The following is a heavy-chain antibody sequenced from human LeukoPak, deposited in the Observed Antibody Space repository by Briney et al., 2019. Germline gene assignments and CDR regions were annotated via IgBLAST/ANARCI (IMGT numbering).Heavy chain of an antibody. J-gene: IGHJ4*02. Sequence: PGGSLRLSCTASGFSLSTYDMHWVRQAPGEGLEWVSYFGISGTTYYADSVKGRFTISRDNAKNSLYLQMNSLSAEDTAVYYCAGFAYDPYWGRGTPVTVSS. CDR3: AGFAYDPY. CDR2: FGISGTT. D-gene: IGHD5-12*01. CDR1: GFSLSTYD. V-gene: IGHV3-69-1*01.